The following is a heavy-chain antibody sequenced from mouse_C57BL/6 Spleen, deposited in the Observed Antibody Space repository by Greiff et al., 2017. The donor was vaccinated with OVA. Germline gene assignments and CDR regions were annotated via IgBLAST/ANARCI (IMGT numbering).Heavy chain of an antibody. V-gene: IGHV1-82*01. D-gene: IGHD2-10*02. Sequence: VQLQQSGPELVKPGASVKISCKASGYAFSSSWMNWVKQRPGKGLEWIGRIYPGDGDTNYNGKFKGKATLTADKSSSTAYMQLSSLTSEDSAVYFCAGGYGNYVGYYAMDYWGQGTSVTVSS. CDR2: IYPGDGDT. CDR3: AGGYGNYVGYYAMDY. J-gene: IGHJ4*01. CDR1: GYAFSSSW.